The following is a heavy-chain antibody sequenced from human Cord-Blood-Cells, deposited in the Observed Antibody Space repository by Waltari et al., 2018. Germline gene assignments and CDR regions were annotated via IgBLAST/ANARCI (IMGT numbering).Heavy chain of an antibody. CDR3: ARIQRIAAAGKGGAFDI. D-gene: IGHD6-13*01. J-gene: IGHJ3*02. CDR2: IDWDDDK. Sequence: QVTLRESGPALVKPTQTLTLTYTFSGFSLSTSGMCVSWIRQPPGKALEWLALIDWDDDKYYSTSLKTRLTISKDTSKNQVVLTMTNMDPVDTATYYCARIQRIAAAGKGGAFDIWGQGTMVTVSS. V-gene: IGHV2-70*01. CDR1: GFSLSTSGMC.